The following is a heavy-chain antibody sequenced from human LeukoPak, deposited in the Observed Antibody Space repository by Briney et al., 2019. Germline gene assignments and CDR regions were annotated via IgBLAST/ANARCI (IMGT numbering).Heavy chain of an antibody. CDR3: ASSTSWGYY. V-gene: IGHV3-11*01. J-gene: IGHJ4*02. CDR2: ISSSGSTI. D-gene: IGHD2-2*01. Sequence: PGGSLRLSCAASGLTFSSYAMSWIRQAPGKGLKWVSYISSSGSTIYYADSVKGRFTISRDNAKNSLYLQMNSLRAEDTAVYYCASSTSWGYYWGQGTLVTVSS. CDR1: GLTFSSYA.